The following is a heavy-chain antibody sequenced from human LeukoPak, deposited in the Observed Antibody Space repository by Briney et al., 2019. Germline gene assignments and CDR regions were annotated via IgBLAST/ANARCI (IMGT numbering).Heavy chain of an antibody. D-gene: IGHD4-23*01. Sequence: GGSLRLSCAASGFTFSSYGMHWVRQAPGKGLEWVAFIRYDGSNKYYADSVKGRFTISRDNAKNSLYLQMNSLRAEDTAVYYCARDPTTYYGGNRLMLNYYYYYYMDVWGKGTTVTVSS. J-gene: IGHJ6*03. CDR3: ARDPTTYYGGNRLMLNYYYYYYMDV. CDR1: GFTFSSYG. V-gene: IGHV3-30*02. CDR2: IRYDGSNK.